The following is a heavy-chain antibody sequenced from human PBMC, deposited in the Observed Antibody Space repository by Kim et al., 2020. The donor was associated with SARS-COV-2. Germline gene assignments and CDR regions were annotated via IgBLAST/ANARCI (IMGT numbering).Heavy chain of an antibody. CDR3: AREENYYDSSGYYYYYYGMDV. CDR2: IKQDGSEK. V-gene: IGHV3-7*01. Sequence: GGSLRLSCAASGFTFSSYWMSWVRQAPGKGLEWVANIKQDGSEKYYVDSVKGRFTISRDNAKNSLYLQMNSLRAEDTAVYYCAREENYYDSSGYYYYYYGMDVWGQGTTVTVSS. D-gene: IGHD3-22*01. CDR1: GFTFSSYW. J-gene: IGHJ6*02.